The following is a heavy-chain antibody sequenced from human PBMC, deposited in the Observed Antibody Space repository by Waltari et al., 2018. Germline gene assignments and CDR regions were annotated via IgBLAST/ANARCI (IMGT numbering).Heavy chain of an antibody. Sequence: EVQLLESGGGLGQPGGSLRLSCAASGFSFSSYEMNWVRQAPGKGLEWLSYISSSGNTLYYADSVKGRFTISRDNTKNSLYLQMNSLRAEDTGVYYCARPRSVAFFDYWGQGTLVTVSS. D-gene: IGHD5-12*01. J-gene: IGHJ4*02. CDR1: GFSFSSYE. V-gene: IGHV3-48*03. CDR3: ARPRSVAFFDY. CDR2: ISSSGNTL.